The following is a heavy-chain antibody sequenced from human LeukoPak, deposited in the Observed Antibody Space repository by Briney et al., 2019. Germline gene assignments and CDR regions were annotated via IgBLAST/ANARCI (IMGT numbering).Heavy chain of an antibody. V-gene: IGHV3-7*03. CDR3: AKSFDYGDFLIDY. J-gene: IGHJ4*02. CDR1: GFTFSSYW. CDR2: IKQDGSEK. D-gene: IGHD4-17*01. Sequence: GSLRLSCAASGFTFSSYWMSWVRQAPGKGLEWVANIKQDGSEKYYVDSVKGRFTISRDNAKNSLYLQMNSLRAEDTAVYYCAKSFDYGDFLIDYWGQGTLVTVSS.